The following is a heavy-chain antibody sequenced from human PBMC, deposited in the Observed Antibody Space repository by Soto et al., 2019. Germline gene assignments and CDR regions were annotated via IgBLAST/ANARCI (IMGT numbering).Heavy chain of an antibody. CDR3: ATSNFYGLYY. CDR2: IYYSGST. V-gene: IGHV4-31*03. Sequence: SETLSLTCTVSGGSISSGGYYWSWIRQHPGKGLEWIGYIYYSGSTYYNPSLKSRVTISVDTSKNQFSLKLSSVTAADTAVYYCATSNFYGLYYWGQGTLVTVSS. D-gene: IGHD3-3*01. J-gene: IGHJ4*02. CDR1: GGSISSGGYY.